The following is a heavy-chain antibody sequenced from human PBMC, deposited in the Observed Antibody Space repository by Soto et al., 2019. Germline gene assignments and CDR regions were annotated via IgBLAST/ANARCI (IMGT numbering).Heavy chain of an antibody. CDR2: INGGNGDT. J-gene: IGHJ4*02. CDR3: XXXXXXXXXADFR. CDR1: GYTFTSYA. Sequence: QVQLVQSGAEVKKPGASVRISCRTSGYTFTSYAITWLRHAXGXRLEWMGWINGGNGDTKYSQKFQDRLSITRDTSATTVSLGXXXLXXXXTXXXXXXXXXXXXXXADFRWGQGTLVTVSS. V-gene: IGHV1-3*01.